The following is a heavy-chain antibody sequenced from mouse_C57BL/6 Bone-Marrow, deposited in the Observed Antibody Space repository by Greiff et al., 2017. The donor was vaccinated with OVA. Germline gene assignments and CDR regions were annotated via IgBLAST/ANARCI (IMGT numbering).Heavy chain of an antibody. CDR2: VCRNSNYYAT. D-gene: IGHD2-5*01. V-gene: IGHV10-1*01. J-gene: IGHJ3*01. CDR1: GFSFNTYA. Sequence: GGGLVQPKGSLKLSCAALGFSFNTYAMHWDRLAPGKGWEWAARVCRNSNYYATYFADSVKDIVTISRDDSESMLYLQMNNLKTEDTAMYDGVRHEDSNPFAYWGQGTLVTVSA. CDR3: VRHEDSNPFAY.